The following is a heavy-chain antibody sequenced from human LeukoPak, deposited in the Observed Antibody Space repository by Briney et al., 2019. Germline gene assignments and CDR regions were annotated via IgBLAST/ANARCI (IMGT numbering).Heavy chain of an antibody. V-gene: IGHV3-23*01. J-gene: IGHJ4*02. CDR2: ISRNGGSST. D-gene: IGHD3-3*01. CDR3: AKAPRGGSGYYPFDY. Sequence: PGGSLRLSCATSGFTFSTYAMSWVRQAPGKGLEWVSSISRNGGSSTYYADSVKGRFTISRDNSKNTLYLQMNSLRAEDTAVYYCAKAPRGGSGYYPFDYWGQGTLVTVSS. CDR1: GFTFSTYA.